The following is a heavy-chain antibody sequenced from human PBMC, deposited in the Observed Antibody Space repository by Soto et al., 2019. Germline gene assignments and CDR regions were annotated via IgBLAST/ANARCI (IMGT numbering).Heavy chain of an antibody. V-gene: IGHV5-51*01. CDR2: IYPGDSDT. J-gene: IGHJ6*02. D-gene: IGHD1-26*01. CDR3: ARFFGGNYYIYCGMYG. CDR1: GYSFPSYW. Sequence: GESLKNSCKGSGYSFPSYWIGWVRQMTGTGLEWMGIIYPGDSDTRYSPSFQGQVTISADKSISTAYLQWSSLKASDTATYYCARFFGGNYYIYCGMYGWGHVTKVTLPS.